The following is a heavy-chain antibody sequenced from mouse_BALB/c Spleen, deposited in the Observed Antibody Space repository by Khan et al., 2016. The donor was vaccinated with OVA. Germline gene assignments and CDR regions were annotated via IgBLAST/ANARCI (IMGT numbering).Heavy chain of an antibody. CDR3: ARHGYVAWFAY. Sequence: EVQLQQSGPELMKPGASVKISCKASGYSFTSYYIHWVKQSHGKSLEWIGYIDPFNGGTSYNPKFKGKATLTVDKSSITAYWHLSSLTSDDSAVYYCARHGYVAWFAYWGQGTLVTVSA. J-gene: IGHJ3*01. CDR1: GYSFTSYY. D-gene: IGHD2-2*01. CDR2: IDPFNGGT. V-gene: IGHV1S135*01.